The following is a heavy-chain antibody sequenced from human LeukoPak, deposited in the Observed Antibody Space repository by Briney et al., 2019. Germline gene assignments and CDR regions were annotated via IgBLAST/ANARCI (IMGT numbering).Heavy chain of an antibody. V-gene: IGHV4-59*01. J-gene: IGHJ1*01. CDR3: ARSDYCGGDCYVSH. CDR2: VYYSGST. D-gene: IGHD2-21*01. CDR1: GGSISSYY. Sequence: SETLSLTCTVSGGSISSYYWSWIRQPPGKGLEWLGYVYYSGSTYYNPSLRSRVTISVDTSKNQFSLKLSSMTAADTAVYYCARSDYCGGDCYVSHWGQGTLVTVSS.